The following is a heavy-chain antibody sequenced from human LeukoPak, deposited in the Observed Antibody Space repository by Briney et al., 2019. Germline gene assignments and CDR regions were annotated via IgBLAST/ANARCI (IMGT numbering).Heavy chain of an antibody. CDR2: INAGNGDT. J-gene: IGHJ4*02. V-gene: IGHV1-3*01. Sequence: ASVKVSCKASGYTFTSYAMHLVRRAPGQRLEWMGWINAGNGDTKYSQKFQGRVTIARDTSASTAYMELSSLRSEDTAVYYCARDRGGTGDFDYWGQGTLVTVSS. CDR1: GYTFTSYA. D-gene: IGHD1-1*01. CDR3: ARDRGGTGDFDY.